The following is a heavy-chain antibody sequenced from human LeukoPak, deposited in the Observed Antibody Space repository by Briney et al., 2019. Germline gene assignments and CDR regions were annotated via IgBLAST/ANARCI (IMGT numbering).Heavy chain of an antibody. CDR2: TAPV. V-gene: IGHV3-23*01. CDR1: GFTFSDYA. Sequence: GGSLRLSCVASGFTFSDYAMTWVRQAPGKGLEWVSSTAPVYYADSVKGRFTISRDDSKNTLFLQMNSLRVEDTAIYYCAKDSFSYNGAFDALDVWGQGSMVTVSS. CDR3: AKDSFSYNGAFDALDV. D-gene: IGHD1-26*01. J-gene: IGHJ3*01.